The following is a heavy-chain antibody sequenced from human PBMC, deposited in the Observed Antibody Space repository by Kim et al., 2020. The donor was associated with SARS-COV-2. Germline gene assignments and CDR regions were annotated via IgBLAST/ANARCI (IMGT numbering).Heavy chain of an antibody. CDR3: AREVGYDILTGSVQYYFDY. D-gene: IGHD3-9*01. V-gene: IGHV4-59*13. Sequence: SETLSLTCTVSGGSISSYYWSWIRQPPGKGLEWIGYIYYSGSTNYNPSLKSRVTISVDTSKNQFSLKLSSVTAADTAVYYCAREVGYDILTGSVQYYFDYWGQGTLVTVSS. CDR1: GGSISSYY. CDR2: IYYSGST. J-gene: IGHJ4*02.